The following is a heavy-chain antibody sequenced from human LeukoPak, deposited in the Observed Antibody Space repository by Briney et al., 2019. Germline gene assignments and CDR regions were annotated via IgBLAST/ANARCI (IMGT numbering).Heavy chain of an antibody. Sequence: SETLSLTCTVSGGSINSHYWSWIRRPPGKGLEWIGNIYYSGSTNYNPSLKSRVTISVDTSKNQFSLKLSSVTAADTAVYYCARRSGETYLPDVYSYYYCMDVWGKGTTVIVSS. V-gene: IGHV4-59*11. CDR1: GGSINSHY. CDR2: IYYSGST. D-gene: IGHD2-21*01. CDR3: ARRSGETYLPDVYSYYYCMDV. J-gene: IGHJ6*03.